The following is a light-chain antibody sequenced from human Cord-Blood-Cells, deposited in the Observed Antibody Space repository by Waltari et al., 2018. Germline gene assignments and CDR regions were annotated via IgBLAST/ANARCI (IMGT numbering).Light chain of an antibody. Sequence: EVVLTHSPTTLSLLPAETATLSCRSSQSVSSYLAWYQQQPVQAPRFLIDDASNRATGIPARFSGSGSATDFTLTISSIEPEDFEVYYCQQRSNWITFGQGTRLEIK. CDR3: QQRSNWIT. CDR1: QSVSSY. CDR2: DAS. J-gene: IGKJ5*01. V-gene: IGKV3-11*01.